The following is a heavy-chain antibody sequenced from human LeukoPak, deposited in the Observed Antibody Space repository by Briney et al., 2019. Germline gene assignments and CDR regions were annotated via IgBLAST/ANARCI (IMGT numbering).Heavy chain of an antibody. V-gene: IGHV5-51*01. Sequence: GESLQISCKASGCSFTNYWIGWVRRPPGKGLEWMGIIHPGDSDTSYSASFQGQVTISVDESTSTAYLHWTSLKASDTAIYYCARHAGYCTGGKCYSFYYFDYWGQGTLVTVSS. CDR2: IHPGDSDT. J-gene: IGHJ4*02. CDR3: ARHAGYCTGGKCYSFYYFDY. D-gene: IGHD2-15*01. CDR1: GCSFTNYW.